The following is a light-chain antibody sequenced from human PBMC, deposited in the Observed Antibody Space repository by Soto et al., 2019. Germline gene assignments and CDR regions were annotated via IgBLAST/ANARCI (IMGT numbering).Light chain of an antibody. V-gene: IGKV1-39*01. CDR1: QGVSTY. Sequence: DIQMSQSPSSLSASVGARVTITCRASQGVSTYLIWYQQRQGRPPKLLIYAASNLLVGVPSRFSGSGSGTNFTLTINSLQPEDFATYFCQQSYRTPHTFGQGTKLETK. J-gene: IGKJ2*01. CDR2: AAS. CDR3: QQSYRTPHT.